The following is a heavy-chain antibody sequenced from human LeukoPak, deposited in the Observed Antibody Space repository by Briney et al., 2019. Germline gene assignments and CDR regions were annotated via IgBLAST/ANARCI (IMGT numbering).Heavy chain of an antibody. V-gene: IGHV3-48*01. CDR2: ISSSSSTI. Sequence: RGSLRLSCAASGFTFSSYSMNWVRQAPGKGLEWVSYISSSSSTIYYADSVKGRFTISRDNSKNTLYLQMNSLRAEDTAVYYCAKVRYWGQGTLVTVSS. CDR3: AKVRY. J-gene: IGHJ4*02. CDR1: GFTFSSYS.